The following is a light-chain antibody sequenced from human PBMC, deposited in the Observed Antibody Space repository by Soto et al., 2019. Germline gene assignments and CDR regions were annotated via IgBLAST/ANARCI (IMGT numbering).Light chain of an antibody. CDR2: AAS. CDR3: LQDYPYPWT. CDR1: QDIGND. Sequence: IQMTQSPSSLSASVRDRVTITCRASQDIGNDLGWYQQKPGKAPNLLVYAASSLRSGVPSRFSGSGSGPHFTLTINSLQAEDSATYFCLQDYPYPWTFGQGTKVEIK. J-gene: IGKJ1*01. V-gene: IGKV1-6*02.